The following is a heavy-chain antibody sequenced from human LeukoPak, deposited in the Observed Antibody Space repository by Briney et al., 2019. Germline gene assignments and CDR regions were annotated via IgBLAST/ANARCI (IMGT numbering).Heavy chain of an antibody. CDR1: GYSFTSYW. CDR3: ARRPAGTRTFDY. J-gene: IGHJ4*02. CDR2: IYGADYTT. Sequence: GESLKISCKGSGYSFTSYWIGWVRQVPEKGLEWMGVIYGADYTTIYSPPFHGQITISADKSIRTAYLQWTSLKASDTAMYYCARRPAGTRTFDYWGQRALVTLSS. D-gene: IGHD1-7*01. V-gene: IGHV5-51*01.